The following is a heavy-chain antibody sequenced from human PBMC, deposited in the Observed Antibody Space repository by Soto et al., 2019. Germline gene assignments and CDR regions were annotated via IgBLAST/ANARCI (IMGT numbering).Heavy chain of an antibody. CDR2: ISYDGSNK. CDR3: AKDQEQQLFSFGYYYGMDV. J-gene: IGHJ6*02. CDR1: VFTFTSYG. D-gene: IGHD6-13*01. Sequence: PGWSLRLSCASSVFTFTSYGMHWVRQAPGKGLEWVAVISYDGSNKYYADSVKGRFTISRDNSKNTLYLQMNSLRAEDTAVYYCAKDQEQQLFSFGYYYGMDVWGQGTTVTVSS. V-gene: IGHV3-30*18.